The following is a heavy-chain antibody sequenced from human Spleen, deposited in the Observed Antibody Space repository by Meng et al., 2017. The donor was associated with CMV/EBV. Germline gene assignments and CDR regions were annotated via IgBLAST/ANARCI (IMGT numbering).Heavy chain of an antibody. Sequence: ESLKISCAVYGGSFSGYYWSWIRQPPGKGLEWIGEINHSGSTNYNPSLKSRVTISVDTSKNQFSLKLSSVTAADTAVYYCARVPIRGGGNSWRDAFDIWGQGTMVTVSS. CDR3: ARVPIRGGGNSWRDAFDI. J-gene: IGHJ3*02. CDR1: GGSFSGYY. D-gene: IGHD4-23*01. V-gene: IGHV4-34*01. CDR2: INHSGST.